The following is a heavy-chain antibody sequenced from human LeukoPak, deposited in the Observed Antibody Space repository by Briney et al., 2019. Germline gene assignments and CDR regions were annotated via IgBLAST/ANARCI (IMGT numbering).Heavy chain of an antibody. D-gene: IGHD4-17*01. V-gene: IGHV3-11*01. CDR2: ISSSGSTI. J-gene: IGHJ1*01. CDR1: GFTFSDYY. Sequence: GGSLRLSCAASGFTFSDYYMIWIRQAPGKGREGVSYISSSGSTIYYADSVKGRFPISRDNAENALYLQMNSLRAEDPAVYYCASNRYGDYVSLVYFQHWGQGTLVTVSS. CDR3: ASNRYGDYVSLVYFQH.